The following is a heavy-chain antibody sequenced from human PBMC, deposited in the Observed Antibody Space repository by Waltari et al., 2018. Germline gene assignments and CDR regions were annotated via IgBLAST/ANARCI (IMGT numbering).Heavy chain of an antibody. V-gene: IGHV4-59*01. J-gene: IGHJ5*02. D-gene: IGHD3-16*02. Sequence: VQLQESGPGLVKPSETLSLTCTVSGGSISSYYWSWIRQPPGKGLEWIGDIYYSGSTNYNPSLKSRVTISVETSKNQFSLKLSSVTAADTAVYYCARDNRRGSYRRLGFDPWGQGTLVTVSS. CDR2: IYYSGST. CDR3: ARDNRRGSYRRLGFDP. CDR1: GGSISSYY.